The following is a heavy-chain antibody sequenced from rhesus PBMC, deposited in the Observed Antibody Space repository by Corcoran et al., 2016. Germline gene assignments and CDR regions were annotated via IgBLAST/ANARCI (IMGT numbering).Heavy chain of an antibody. Sequence: QVQLQESGPGLVKPSEALSLTCAVYGGSISDYYYWSWIRQPPGKGLEWIGQIYGGSGSTYYNPSLKSRVTVSKDTSKNQFSLKLSSVTAADTAVYYCARGGLKSDDVGGRGVLVTVSS. CDR1: GGSISDYYY. J-gene: IGHJ5-2*02. V-gene: IGHV4-143*01. CDR3: ARGGLKSDDV. D-gene: IGHD2-21*01. CDR2: IYGGSGST.